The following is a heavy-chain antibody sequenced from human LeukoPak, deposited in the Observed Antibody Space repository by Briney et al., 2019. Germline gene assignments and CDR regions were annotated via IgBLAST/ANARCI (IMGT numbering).Heavy chain of an antibody. V-gene: IGHV4-38-2*02. CDR2: IYHSGSI. CDR3: ARGITFGGVIGGDEIFDY. J-gene: IGHJ4*02. D-gene: IGHD3-16*02. CDR1: GYSISSGYY. Sequence: PSETLSLTCTVSGYSISSGYYWGWIRQPPGKGLEWIGSIYHSGSIYYNPSLKSRVTISVDTSKNQFSLKLSSVTAADTAVYYCARGITFGGVIGGDEIFDYWGQGTLVTVSS.